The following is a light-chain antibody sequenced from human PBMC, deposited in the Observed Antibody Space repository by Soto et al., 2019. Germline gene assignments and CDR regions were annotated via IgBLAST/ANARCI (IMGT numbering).Light chain of an antibody. CDR3: QQTYSTPWT. CDR1: QSISSH. CDR2: AAS. Sequence: DIQMTQSPSSLSASVGDRVTITCRASQSISSHLNWYQQKPGKAPKLLIYAASSLQSGVPSMFSGSGCGTDFTLTISSLQPEEYYCQQTYSTPWTFGQGTKLEIK. V-gene: IGKV1-39*01. J-gene: IGKJ2*01.